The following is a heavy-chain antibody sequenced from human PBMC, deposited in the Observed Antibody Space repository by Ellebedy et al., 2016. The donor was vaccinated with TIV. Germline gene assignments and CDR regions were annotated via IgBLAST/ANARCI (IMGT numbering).Heavy chain of an antibody. D-gene: IGHD6-6*01. J-gene: IGHJ6*02. CDR3: AREDLLSSSSSDHYGVDV. CDR1: GYTFTKYY. CDR2: IDPSYGTT. V-gene: IGHV1-46*01. Sequence: AASVQVSCKASGYTFTKYYMHWVRQAPGQGLEWMGVIDPSYGTTSYAQKFQGRVTMTSDTSTSTVYMELSSLRSDDTAVYYCAREDLLSSSSSDHYGVDVWGQGTTVTVSS.